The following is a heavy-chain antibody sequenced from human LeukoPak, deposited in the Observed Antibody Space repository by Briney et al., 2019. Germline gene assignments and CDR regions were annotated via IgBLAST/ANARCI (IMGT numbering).Heavy chain of an antibody. CDR1: GFTFSSYE. Sequence: GGSLRLSCAASGFTFSSYEMNWVRQAPGKGLEWVSYISSSGCTIYYADSVKGRFTISRDNAKNSPYLQMNSLRAEDTAVYYCARDSVTQSFDYWGQGTLVTVSS. J-gene: IGHJ4*02. CDR2: ISSSGCTI. CDR3: ARDSVTQSFDY. V-gene: IGHV3-48*03. D-gene: IGHD4-11*01.